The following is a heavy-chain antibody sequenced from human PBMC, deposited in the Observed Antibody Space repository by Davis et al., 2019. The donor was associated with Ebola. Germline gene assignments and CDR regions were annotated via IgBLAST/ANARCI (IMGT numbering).Heavy chain of an antibody. D-gene: IGHD4-17*01. V-gene: IGHV4-34*01. Sequence: MPGGSLRLSCAVYGGSFSGYYWSWIRQPPGKGLEWIGEINHSGSTNYNPSLKSRVTISVDTSKNQFSLKLSSVTAADTAVYYCARVRRTVTVNWFDPWGQGTLVTVSS. CDR3: ARVRRTVTVNWFDP. CDR2: INHSGST. CDR1: GGSFSGYY. J-gene: IGHJ5*02.